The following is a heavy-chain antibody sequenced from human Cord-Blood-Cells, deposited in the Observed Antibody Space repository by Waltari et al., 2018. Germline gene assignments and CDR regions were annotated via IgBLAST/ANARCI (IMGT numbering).Heavy chain of an antibody. Sequence: QVQLQESGPGLVKPSGTLSLTCAVSGGSISSSNWRGWVRQPPGTRLEWIGEIYHSGSTNYNPSLKSRVTISVDKSKNQFSLKLSSVTAADTAVYYCARDRVAGSSSAYYYYGMDVWGQGTTVTVSS. CDR1: GGSISSSNW. CDR3: ARDRVAGSSSAYYYYGMDV. CDR2: IYHSGST. V-gene: IGHV4-4*02. D-gene: IGHD6-6*01. J-gene: IGHJ6*02.